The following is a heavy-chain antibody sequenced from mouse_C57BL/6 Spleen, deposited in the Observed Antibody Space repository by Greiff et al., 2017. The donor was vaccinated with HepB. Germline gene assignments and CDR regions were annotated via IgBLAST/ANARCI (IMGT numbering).Heavy chain of an antibody. CDR3: ARRGYDGYYWYFDV. CDR2: ISYDGSN. V-gene: IGHV3-6*01. D-gene: IGHD2-3*01. J-gene: IGHJ1*03. Sequence: EVKLMESGPGLVKPSQSLSLTCSVTGYSITSGYYWNWIRQFPGNKLEWMGYISYDGSNNYNPSLKNRISITRDTSKNQFFLKLKSVTTEDTATYYCARRGYDGYYWYFDVWGTGTTVTVSS. CDR1: GYSITSGYY.